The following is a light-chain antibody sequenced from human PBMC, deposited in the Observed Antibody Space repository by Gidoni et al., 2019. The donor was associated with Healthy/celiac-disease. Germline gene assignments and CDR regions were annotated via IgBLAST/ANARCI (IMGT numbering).Light chain of an antibody. J-gene: IGLJ2*01. CDR3: AAWDDSLNGPV. CDR2: STN. CDR1: RSNIGSHT. Sequence: QSVLTQPPSASGTPGQRVTISCSGSRSNIGSHTVNWYQPLPGTAPKLLIYSTNQRPSGVPDRFSGSKSGTSASLAISGLQSEDEADYYCAAWDDSLNGPVFGGGTKLTVL. V-gene: IGLV1-44*01.